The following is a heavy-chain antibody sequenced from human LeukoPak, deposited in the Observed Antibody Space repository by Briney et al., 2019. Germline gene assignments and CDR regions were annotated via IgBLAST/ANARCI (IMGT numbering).Heavy chain of an antibody. CDR2: IKQDGSEI. D-gene: IGHD3-10*01. J-gene: IGHJ3*02. V-gene: IGHV3-7*01. Sequence: GGSLRLSCAASGFTLSTYWMSWVRQAPGKGLEWVANIKQDGSEIYYVDSVKGRFTISRDNAKNSLYLQMNSLRAEDTAVYYCARWRGSSDAFDIWGQGTMVTVSS. CDR3: ARWRGSSDAFDI. CDR1: GFTLSTYW.